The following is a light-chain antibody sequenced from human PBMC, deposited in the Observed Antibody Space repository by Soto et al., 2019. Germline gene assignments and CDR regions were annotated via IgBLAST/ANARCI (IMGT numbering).Light chain of an antibody. CDR1: QSISSW. V-gene: IGKV1-5*01. Sequence: DVQMTEAPSTLSASVGDRVTITCRASQSISSWLVWYQHKPGKATKLLIYDASSLESGVPSRFSGSGSGTEFTLTIPSLQPDDFATYYCQQYNSYPWTFGQGTKVDI. CDR3: QQYNSYPWT. CDR2: DAS. J-gene: IGKJ1*01.